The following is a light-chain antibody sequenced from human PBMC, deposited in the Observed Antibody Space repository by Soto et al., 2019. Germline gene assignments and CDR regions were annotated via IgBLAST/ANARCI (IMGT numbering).Light chain of an antibody. J-gene: IGKJ5*01. CDR1: QSISSS. Sequence: DIQMTQSPSSLSASVGDRVTITCRASQSISSSLNWYQHRPGNAPKLLIYAASTLEDGVPIRFSGSGSGTDFTLTIGSLQPEDSATYYCQQSYSTPFTFGQGTRLEIK. CDR3: QQSYSTPFT. CDR2: AAS. V-gene: IGKV1-39*01.